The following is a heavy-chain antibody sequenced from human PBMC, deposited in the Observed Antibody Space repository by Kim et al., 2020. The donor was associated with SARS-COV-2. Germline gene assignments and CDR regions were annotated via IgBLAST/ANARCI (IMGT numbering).Heavy chain of an antibody. CDR3: AKQSPLDYFDY. CDR2: IYSGGSST. Sequence: GGSLRLSCAASGFTFSSYAMSWVRQAPGKGLEWVSVIYSGGSSTYYADSVKGRFTISRDNSKNTLYLQMNSLRAEDTAVYYCAKQSPLDYFDYWGQGTLVTVSS. CDR1: GFTFSSYA. J-gene: IGHJ4*02. V-gene: IGHV3-23*03.